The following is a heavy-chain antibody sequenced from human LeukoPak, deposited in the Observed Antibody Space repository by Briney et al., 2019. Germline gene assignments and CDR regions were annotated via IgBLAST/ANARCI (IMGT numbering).Heavy chain of an antibody. CDR3: ARDTVLLWFGESEHYFDY. V-gene: IGHV1-69*04. CDR1: GGTFSSYA. D-gene: IGHD3-10*01. CDR2: IIPSLGIA. J-gene: IGHJ4*02. Sequence: SVKVSCKASGGTFSSYAISWVRQAPGQGLEWMGRIIPSLGIANYAQKFQGRVTITADKSTSTAYMELSSLRSEDTAVYYCARDTVLLWFGESEHYFDYWGQGTLVTVSS.